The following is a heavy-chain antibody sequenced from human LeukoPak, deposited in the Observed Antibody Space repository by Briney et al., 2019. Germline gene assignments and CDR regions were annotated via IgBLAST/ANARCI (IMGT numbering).Heavy chain of an antibody. J-gene: IGHJ6*02. V-gene: IGHV4-30-4*01. Sequence: PSETLSLTCTVSGGSISSGDYYWSWIRQPPGKGLEWIGCIYYSGSTYYNPSLKSRVTISVDTSKNQFSLKLSSVTAADTAVYYCARAGNSYYYGMDVWGQGTTVTVSS. CDR2: IYYSGST. CDR3: ARAGNSYYYGMDV. D-gene: IGHD3-10*01. CDR1: GGSISSGDYY.